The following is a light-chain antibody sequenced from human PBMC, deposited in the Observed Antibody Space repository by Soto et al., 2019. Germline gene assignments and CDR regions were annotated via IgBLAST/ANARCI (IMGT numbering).Light chain of an antibody. J-gene: IGKJ2*01. CDR3: KQRSNWPPT. V-gene: IGKV3-11*01. CDR1: QSVSSY. Sequence: EIVLTQSPATLSLSPGGRATLSCRASQSVSSYLAWYQQKPGQAPRLLIFDASNRATGIPARFGGSGSGTDFPLTISTLEPEDFAVYYCKQRSNWPPTFGQGTTLDIK. CDR2: DAS.